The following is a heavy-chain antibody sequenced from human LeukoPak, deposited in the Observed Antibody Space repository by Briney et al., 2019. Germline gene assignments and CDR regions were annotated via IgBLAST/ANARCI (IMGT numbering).Heavy chain of an antibody. Sequence: GGSLRLSCAASGFTFSSYAMSWVRQAPGKGLEWVSAISGGGGNTYYADSVKGRFTISRDNSKYTLYLQMNSLSAEDTAVYYCAKPTSTYYYDSSGSPPHVAFDVWGRGTVVTVSS. CDR3: AKPTSTYYYDSSGSPPHVAFDV. V-gene: IGHV3-23*01. CDR1: GFTFSSYA. J-gene: IGHJ3*01. CDR2: ISGGGGNT. D-gene: IGHD3-22*01.